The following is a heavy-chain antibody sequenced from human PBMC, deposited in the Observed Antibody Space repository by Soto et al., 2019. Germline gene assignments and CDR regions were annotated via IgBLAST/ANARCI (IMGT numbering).Heavy chain of an antibody. J-gene: IGHJ1*01. Sequence: QVQLVESGGGVVQPGRSLRLSCAASGFTFSSYGMHWVRQAPGKGLEWVAVISYDGSNKYYADSVKGRFTISRDNSKNTRYLQMNSLRAEDTAVYYCAKGGWSGWHTPYFQHWGQGTLVTVSS. CDR2: ISYDGSNK. D-gene: IGHD6-19*01. V-gene: IGHV3-30*18. CDR3: AKGGWSGWHTPYFQH. CDR1: GFTFSSYG.